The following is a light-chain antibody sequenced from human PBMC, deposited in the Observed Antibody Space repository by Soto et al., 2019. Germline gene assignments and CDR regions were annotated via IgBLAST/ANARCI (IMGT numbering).Light chain of an antibody. Sequence: EIVLTQSPATLSLSPGERATLSCRASQSVSSYLAWYQQKPGQAPRLLLYDASNRATGIPARFSGSGSGTDFTRTISSLEPEDFPVYYWQQRSNWPPLTFGGGTKVEIK. CDR3: QQRSNWPPLT. V-gene: IGKV3-11*01. CDR1: QSVSSY. CDR2: DAS. J-gene: IGKJ4*01.